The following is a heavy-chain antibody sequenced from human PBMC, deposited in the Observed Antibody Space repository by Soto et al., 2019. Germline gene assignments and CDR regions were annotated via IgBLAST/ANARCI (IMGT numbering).Heavy chain of an antibody. CDR3: VKHSEYQLLSWFDP. CDR1: GFTFSTYA. D-gene: IGHD2-2*01. Sequence: LESGGGLAQPGGSLGLSCAASGFTFSTYAMSWVRQAPGKGLEWVSGISAGGGNTFYADSVRGRFTISRDNSKNTLDLQMSSLRAEDAALYFCVKHSEYQLLSWFDPWGQGTLVTVSS. CDR2: ISAGGGNT. J-gene: IGHJ5*02. V-gene: IGHV3-23*01.